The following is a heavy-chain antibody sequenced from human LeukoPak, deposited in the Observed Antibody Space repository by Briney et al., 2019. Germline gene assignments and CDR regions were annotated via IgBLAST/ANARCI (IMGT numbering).Heavy chain of an antibody. J-gene: IGHJ4*02. CDR3: ASSPYDSSGYLDY. D-gene: IGHD3-22*01. CDR2: IYYSGST. V-gene: IGHV4-31*03. CDR1: GGSISSGGYY. Sequence: SETLSLTCTVSGGSISSGGYYWSWIRQHPGKGLEWIGYIYYSGSTYYNPSLKSRVTISVGTSKNQFSLKLSSVTAADTAVYYCASSPYDSSGYLDYWGQGTLVTVSS.